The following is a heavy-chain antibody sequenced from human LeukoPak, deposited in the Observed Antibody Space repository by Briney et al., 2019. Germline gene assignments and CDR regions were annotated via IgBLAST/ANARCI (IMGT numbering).Heavy chain of an antibody. CDR1: GFTFSSYA. CDR2: ISSNGGGT. J-gene: IGHJ4*02. V-gene: IGHV3-64*01. D-gene: IGHD2-15*01. Sequence: GGSLRLSCAASGFTFSSYAMHWVRQAPGKGLEYVSAISSNGGGTYYANSVKGRFTISRDNSKNTLYLQMGSLRAEDMAVYYCARRYCSGGSCYAQFFDYWGQGTLVTVSS. CDR3: ARRYCSGGSCYAQFFDY.